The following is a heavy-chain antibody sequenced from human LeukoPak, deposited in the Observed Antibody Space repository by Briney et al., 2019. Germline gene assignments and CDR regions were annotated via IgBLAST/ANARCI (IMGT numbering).Heavy chain of an antibody. CDR2: IYYSGST. CDR1: GGSFSSYY. J-gene: IGHJ3*02. D-gene: IGHD3-22*01. V-gene: IGHV4-59*08. CDR3: ARLGALYYYDSSGYSHDAFDI. Sequence: SETLSLTCAVYGGSFSSYYWSWIRQPPGKGLEWIGYIYYSGSTNYNPSLKSRVTISVDTSKNQFSLKLSSVTAADTAVYYCARLGALYYYDSSGYSHDAFDIWGQGTMVTVSS.